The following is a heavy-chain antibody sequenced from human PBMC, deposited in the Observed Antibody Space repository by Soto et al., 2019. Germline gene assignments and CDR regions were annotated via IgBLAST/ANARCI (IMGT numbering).Heavy chain of an antibody. Sequence: ASVKVSCKASGGTFSSYAISWVRQAPGQGLEWMGRINPRSGDTTYAQKFQGRLTMTRDTSISTAYMELSSLRSDDTAVYYCGRDGVGATPLGWFDPWGQGSLVTVSS. D-gene: IGHD1-26*01. J-gene: IGHJ5*02. CDR1: GGTFSSYA. CDR3: GRDGVGATPLGWFDP. V-gene: IGHV1-2*06. CDR2: INPRSGDT.